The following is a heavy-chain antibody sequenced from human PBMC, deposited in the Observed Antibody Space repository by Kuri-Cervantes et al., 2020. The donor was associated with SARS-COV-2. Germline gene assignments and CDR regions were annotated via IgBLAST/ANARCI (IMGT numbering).Heavy chain of an antibody. V-gene: IGHV4-61*01. D-gene: IGHD3-16*01. CDR2: IYYSGST. CDR3: ARAWGY. J-gene: IGHJ4*02. CDR1: GGSVSSGSYY. Sequence: GSLRLSCTVSGGSVSSGSYYWSWIRQPPGKGLEWIGYIYYSGSTNYNPSLKSRVTISVDTSKNQFSLKLSSVTAADTAVYYCARAWGYWGQGTLVTVSS.